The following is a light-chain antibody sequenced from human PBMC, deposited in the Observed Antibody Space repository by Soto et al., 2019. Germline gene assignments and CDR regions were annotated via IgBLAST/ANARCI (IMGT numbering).Light chain of an antibody. J-gene: IGLJ3*02. V-gene: IGLV2-23*01. CDR1: SSDVGSYNL. Sequence: QSVLTQPASVSGSPGQSITISCTGTSSDVGSYNLVSWYQQHQGKAPKLMIYEGSKRPSGVSNRFSGSKSGNTASLTISWLQAEDEADYYCCSYAGSGTWVFGGGTKLTVL. CDR2: EGS. CDR3: CSYAGSGTWV.